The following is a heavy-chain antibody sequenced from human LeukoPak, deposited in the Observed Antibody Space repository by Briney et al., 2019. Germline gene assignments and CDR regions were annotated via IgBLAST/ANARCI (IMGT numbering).Heavy chain of an antibody. CDR3: AKTPSGYSCGFYYYMDV. CDR1: GFTFSSYA. CDR2: ISGSGGST. J-gene: IGHJ6*03. V-gene: IGHV3-23*01. D-gene: IGHD5-18*01. Sequence: GGSLRLSCAASGFTFSSYAMSWVRQAPGKGLEWVSAISGSGGSTYYADSVKGRFTISRDNSKNTLYLQMNGLRAEDTAVYYCAKTPSGYSCGFYYYMDVWGKGTTVTVSS.